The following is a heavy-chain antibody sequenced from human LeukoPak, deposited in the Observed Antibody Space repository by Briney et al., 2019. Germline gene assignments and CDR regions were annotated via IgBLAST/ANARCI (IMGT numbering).Heavy chain of an antibody. V-gene: IGHV4-59*08. D-gene: IGHD3-10*01. CDR3: ARHPELYFFDY. CDR1: GASISSYY. CDR2: ISYSEST. Sequence: PETPCLTCTVSGASISSYYWSWIRQPPGKGLEWIGYISYSESTNYNPSLKSRVTISADTSKNQVSLTLSSVTAADTAVYYCARHPELYFFDYWGQGTLVTFSS. J-gene: IGHJ4*02.